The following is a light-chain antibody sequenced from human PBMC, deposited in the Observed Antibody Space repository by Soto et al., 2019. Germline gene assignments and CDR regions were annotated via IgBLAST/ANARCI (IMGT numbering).Light chain of an antibody. CDR1: QSISSD. CDR3: QQYHNWPPWT. CDR2: GAS. Sequence: EVVMTQSPATLSVSPGERATLSCRASQSISSDLAWYQQKPGQAPRLLIYGASTRASDIPARFSGSGSGTEFTLTISSLQSEDFAVYYCQQYHNWPPWTFGQGTKGDIK. V-gene: IGKV3-15*01. J-gene: IGKJ1*01.